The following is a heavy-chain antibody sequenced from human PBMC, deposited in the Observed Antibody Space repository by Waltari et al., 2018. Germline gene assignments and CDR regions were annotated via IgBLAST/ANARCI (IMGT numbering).Heavy chain of an antibody. Sequence: EVQLVQSGAEVKKPGATVKISCKASGYTFTDYYMHWVQQAPGKGLEWMGRVGPEDGATIYAEKFQGRVTITADTSTDTAYMQLSSLRSEDTVVYYCATDRVAVSLSQEFDIWGQGTMVTVSS. D-gene: IGHD6-19*01. CDR2: VGPEDGAT. CDR3: ATDRVAVSLSQEFDI. CDR1: GYTFTDYY. V-gene: IGHV1-69-2*01. J-gene: IGHJ3*02.